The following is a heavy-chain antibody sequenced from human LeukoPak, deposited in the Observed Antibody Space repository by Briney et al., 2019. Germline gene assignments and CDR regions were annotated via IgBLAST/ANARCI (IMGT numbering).Heavy chain of an antibody. V-gene: IGHV4-61*01. J-gene: IGHJ5*02. CDR1: GGSVSSGSYY. CDR3: ARDQGFGDNWFDP. D-gene: IGHD3-10*01. CDR2: IYYSGST. Sequence: PSETLSPTCTVSGGSVSSGSYYWSWIRQPPGKGLEWIGYIYYSGSTNYNPSLKSRVTISVDTSKNQFSLKLSSVTAADTAVHYCARDQGFGDNWFDPWGQGTLVTVSS.